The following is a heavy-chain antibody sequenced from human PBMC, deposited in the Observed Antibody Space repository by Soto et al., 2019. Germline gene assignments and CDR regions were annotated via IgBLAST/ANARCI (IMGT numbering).Heavy chain of an antibody. D-gene: IGHD6-19*01. CDR1: GGSISSGGYF. V-gene: IGHV4-30-2*01. CDR2: ISHSGST. J-gene: IGHJ4*02. CDR3: ARGGLLPDY. Sequence: QLQLQESGSGLVKPSQTLSLTCAVSGGSISSGGYFWSWIRQQPGKGLEWIGYISHSGSTYYNPSLKSRVTISVDRSKNQFSLKLSSVTAADTAVYYCARGGLLPDYWGQGTLVTVSS.